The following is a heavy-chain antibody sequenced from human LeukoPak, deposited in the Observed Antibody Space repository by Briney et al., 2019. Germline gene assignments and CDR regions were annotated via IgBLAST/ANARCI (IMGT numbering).Heavy chain of an antibody. CDR1: TSTFTDYY. V-gene: IGHV1-2*02. Sequence: ASVKVSCKASTSTFTDYYIHWVRQAPGQGLEWMGWINPTTGGTNYAQNFQGRVTMTRDTSISIAYMELNRLRSDDTAVYYCARIKAAFDIWGQGTMVTVSS. J-gene: IGHJ3*02. D-gene: IGHD3-16*01. CDR3: ARIKAAFDI. CDR2: INPTTGGT.